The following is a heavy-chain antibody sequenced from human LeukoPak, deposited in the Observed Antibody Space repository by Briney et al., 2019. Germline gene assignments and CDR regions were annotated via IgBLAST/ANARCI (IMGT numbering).Heavy chain of an antibody. CDR2: IYYSGST. V-gene: IGHV4-59*01. CDR1: GGSISSYY. CDR3: ARDRSGSRTFDY. Sequence: SETLSLTCTVSGGSISSYYWSWIPQPPGKGLEWLGYIYYSGSTNYNASLKSRVTISVDTSKNQFYLTLSSVSAADTAVYYCARDRSGSRTFDYWGQGTLVTVYS. D-gene: IGHD1-26*01. J-gene: IGHJ4*02.